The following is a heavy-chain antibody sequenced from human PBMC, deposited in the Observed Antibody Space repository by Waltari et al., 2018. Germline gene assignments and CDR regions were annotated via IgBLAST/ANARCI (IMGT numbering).Heavy chain of an antibody. D-gene: IGHD2-8*01. CDR3: TRQVLGYCTSAACRRLES. CDR1: GYSLNSGFY. Sequence: QVHLQESGPGLVKASETLSLTCDVSGYSLNSGFYWGWIRQPPGKGLEWVATVYHEGTTFYNPSLTSRVTTSMDTSKNQFSLKLKFVTAADTVVYYCTRQVLGYCTSAACRRLESWGQGTLVTVSS. J-gene: IGHJ4*02. V-gene: IGHV4-38-2*01. CDR2: VYHEGTT.